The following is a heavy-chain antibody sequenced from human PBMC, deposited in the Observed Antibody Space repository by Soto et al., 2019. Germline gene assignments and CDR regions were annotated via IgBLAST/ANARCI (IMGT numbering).Heavy chain of an antibody. CDR1: GFTFSSSR. J-gene: IGHJ3*02. CDR2: VSSISSYI. Sequence: PGGSLRLSCAASGFTFSSSRMHWVRQAPGKGLEWVSRVSSISSYIYYADSVKGRFTISRDNAKNTLYLQMNSLRAEDTAVYYCARDSSIVVVPAAITDAFDIWGQGTMVTVSS. D-gene: IGHD2-2*02. V-gene: IGHV3-21*01. CDR3: ARDSSIVVVPAAITDAFDI.